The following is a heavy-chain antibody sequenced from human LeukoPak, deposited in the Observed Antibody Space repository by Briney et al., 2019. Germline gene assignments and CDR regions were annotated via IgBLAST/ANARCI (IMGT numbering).Heavy chain of an antibody. CDR2: IYYSGST. Sequence: PSETLSLTCTVSGGSISSYYWSWIRQPPGKGLEWIGYIYYSGSTHYNPSLKSRVTISVDTSKNQFSLKLSSVTAADTAVYYCARDSYGSGYSFDYWGQGTLVTVSS. V-gene: IGHV4-59*01. CDR3: ARDSYGSGYSFDY. D-gene: IGHD3-10*01. J-gene: IGHJ4*02. CDR1: GGSISSYY.